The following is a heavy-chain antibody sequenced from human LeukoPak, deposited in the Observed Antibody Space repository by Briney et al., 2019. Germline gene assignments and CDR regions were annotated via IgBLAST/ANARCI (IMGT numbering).Heavy chain of an antibody. V-gene: IGHV3-30-3*02. CDR2: ISYDGSNK. J-gene: IGHJ6*02. CDR3: AKNGRTYYGMDV. D-gene: IGHD1-1*01. Sequence: PGGSLRLSCAASGFTFSSYAMHWVRQAPGKGLEWVAVISYDGSNKYYADSVKGRFTISRDNSKNTLYLQMNSLRVEDTAVYYCAKNGRTYYGMDVWGQGTTVTVSS. CDR1: GFTFSSYA.